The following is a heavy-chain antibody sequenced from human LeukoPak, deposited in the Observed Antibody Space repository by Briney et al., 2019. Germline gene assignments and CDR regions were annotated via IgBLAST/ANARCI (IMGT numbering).Heavy chain of an antibody. CDR3: ARDQIGRWLQSQACDY. V-gene: IGHV3-53*01. Sequence: GGSLRLSCAVSGFTVRSNYMSWVRQAPGKGLEWVSVIYSGGSTYYADSVKGRFTISRDNSKNTLYLQMNSLRAEDTAVYYCARDQIGRWLQSQACDYWGQGTLVTVSS. CDR2: IYSGGST. CDR1: GFTVRSNY. J-gene: IGHJ4*02. D-gene: IGHD5-24*01.